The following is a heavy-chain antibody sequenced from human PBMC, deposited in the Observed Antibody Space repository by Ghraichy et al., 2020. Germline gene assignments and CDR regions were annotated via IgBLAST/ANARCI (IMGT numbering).Heavy chain of an antibody. J-gene: IGHJ4*02. D-gene: IGHD6-13*01. Sequence: SETLSLTCTVSGGSISSYYWSWIRQPPGKGLEWIGYIYYSGSTNYNPSLKSRVTISVDTSKNQFSLKLSSVTAADTAVYYCARHGIIAAAELLFDYWGQGTLVTVSS. CDR1: GGSISSYY. CDR2: IYYSGST. CDR3: ARHGIIAAAELLFDY. V-gene: IGHV4-59*08.